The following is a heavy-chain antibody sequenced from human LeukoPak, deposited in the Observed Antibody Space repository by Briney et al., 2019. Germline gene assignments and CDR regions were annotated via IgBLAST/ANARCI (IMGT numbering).Heavy chain of an antibody. D-gene: IGHD3-9*01. CDR3: ARSSHYDILTGYDY. J-gene: IGHJ4*02. CDR1: GFTFDDYG. CDR2: INWNGGST. Sequence: GGSLRLSGAASGFTFDDYGMSWVRPAPGKGLEWVSGINWNGGSTVYADSVKGRFTISTDNAKNSLYLQMNSLRAEDTALYHCARSSHYDILTGYDYWGQGTLVTVSS. V-gene: IGHV3-20*01.